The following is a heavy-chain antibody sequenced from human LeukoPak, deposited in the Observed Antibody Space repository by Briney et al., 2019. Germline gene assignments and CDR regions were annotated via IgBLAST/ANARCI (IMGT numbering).Heavy chain of an antibody. Sequence: GGSLRLSCAASGFNFGSYSTTWVRQAPGTGLEWVSVISADSATTFYADSVKGRFTISRDNAKNTVFLQMSSLRAEDTAVYYCAELGITMIGGVWGKGTTVTISS. CDR3: AELGITMIGGV. V-gene: IGHV3-23*01. D-gene: IGHD3-10*02. CDR1: GFNFGSYS. J-gene: IGHJ6*04. CDR2: ISADSATT.